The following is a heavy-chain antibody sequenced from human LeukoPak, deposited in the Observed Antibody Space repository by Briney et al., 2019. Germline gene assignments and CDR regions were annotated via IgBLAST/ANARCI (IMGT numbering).Heavy chain of an antibody. J-gene: IGHJ4*02. Sequence: SETLSLTCAVSGYSISSGYYWGWIRQPPGKGLEWIGIIYHSGSTYYNPSLKSRVTISVDTSKNQFSLKLSSVTAADTAVYYCARTSIPHDYGDYGFRIWGQGTLVTVSS. D-gene: IGHD4-17*01. V-gene: IGHV4-38-2*01. CDR1: GYSISSGYY. CDR3: ARTSIPHDYGDYGFRI. CDR2: IYHSGST.